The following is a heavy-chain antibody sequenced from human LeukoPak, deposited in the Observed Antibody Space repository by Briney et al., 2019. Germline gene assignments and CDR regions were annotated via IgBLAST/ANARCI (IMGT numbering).Heavy chain of an antibody. J-gene: IGHJ6*03. CDR1: GGTFSSYA. CDR2: IIPIFGTA. D-gene: IGHD6-19*01. CDR3: ASRYAGGSSGTYYYYYYMDV. Sequence: GASVKVSCKASGGTFSSYAISWVRQAPGQGLEWMGGIIPIFGTANYAQKFQGRVTITADKSTSTAYMELSSLRSEDTAVYYCASRYAGGSSGTYYYYYYMDVWGKGTTVTVSS. V-gene: IGHV1-69*06.